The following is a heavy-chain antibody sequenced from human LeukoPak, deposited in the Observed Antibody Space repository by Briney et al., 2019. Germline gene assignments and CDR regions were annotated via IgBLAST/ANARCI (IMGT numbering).Heavy chain of an antibody. CDR3: ARASGRVVCSSSWYVDY. D-gene: IGHD6-13*01. J-gene: IGHJ4*02. CDR2: ISAYNGNT. CDR1: GYTFTIYG. Sequence: GASVKVSFKASGYTFTIYGISWVRQAPGQGLEWMGWISAYNGNTNYAQKLQGRVTMTTDTSTSTAYMELRSLRSDDTAVYYCARASGRVVCSSSWYVDYWGQGTLVTVSS. V-gene: IGHV1-18*04.